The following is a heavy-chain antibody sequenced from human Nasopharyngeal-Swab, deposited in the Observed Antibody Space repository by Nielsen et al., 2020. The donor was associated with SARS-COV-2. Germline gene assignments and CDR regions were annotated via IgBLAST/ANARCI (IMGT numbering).Heavy chain of an antibody. CDR2: ISVDGRRK. J-gene: IGHJ4*02. V-gene: IGHV3-30*18. CDR1: GLSFSSFG. D-gene: IGHD1-14*01. CDR3: ANGPRGFDY. Sequence: GGSLRLSCATSGLSFSSFGMHWVRQAPGKGLEWVAVISVDGRRKKLIDSVMGRFTISRDSSKNTIYLQMNSLKSEDTAVYYCANGPRGFDYWGQGTLVTVS.